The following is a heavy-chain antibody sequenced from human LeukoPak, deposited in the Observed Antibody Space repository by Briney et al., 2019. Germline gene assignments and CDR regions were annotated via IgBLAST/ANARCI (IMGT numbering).Heavy chain of an antibody. V-gene: IGHV1-2*06. J-gene: IGHJ4*02. CDR2: INPNSGGT. CDR3: AREGDGFNSWAYFDY. D-gene: IGHD5-24*01. CDR1: GYTFTGNY. Sequence: ASVKVSCKTSGYTFTGNYMHWVRQAPGQGLEWIGRINPNSGGTNLAQKFQGGVTMTRDTSISTAYMELSRLRSDDTAVYYCAREGDGFNSWAYFDYWGQGTLVTVSS.